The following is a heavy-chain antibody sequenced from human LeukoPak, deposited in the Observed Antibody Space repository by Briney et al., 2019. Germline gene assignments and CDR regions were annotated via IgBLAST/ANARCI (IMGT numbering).Heavy chain of an antibody. V-gene: IGHV3-11*03. D-gene: IGHD1-1*01. CDR2: IRSYGYT. Sequence: GGSLRLSCAASGFTFSDYYMSWFRQAPGKGLEWVSYIRSYGYTNYADSVKGRFTISRDNAKNSLYLHMNSLRAEDTAVYYCARRDDLDYWGQGTLVTASS. J-gene: IGHJ4*02. CDR1: GFTFSDYY. CDR3: ARRDDLDY.